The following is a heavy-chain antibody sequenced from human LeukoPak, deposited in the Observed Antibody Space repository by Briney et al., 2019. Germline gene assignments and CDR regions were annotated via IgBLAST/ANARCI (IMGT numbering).Heavy chain of an antibody. D-gene: IGHD3-10*01. CDR3: ARDGLITMVRGVYYGMDV. CDR2: ISSSSSTI. Sequence: GGSLRLSCAASGFTVSSNYMNWVRQAPGKGLEWVSYISSSSSTIYYADSVKGRFTISRDNAKNSLYLQMNSLRDEDTAVYYCARDGLITMVRGVYYGMDVWGQGTTVTVSS. V-gene: IGHV3-48*02. CDR1: GFTVSSNY. J-gene: IGHJ6*02.